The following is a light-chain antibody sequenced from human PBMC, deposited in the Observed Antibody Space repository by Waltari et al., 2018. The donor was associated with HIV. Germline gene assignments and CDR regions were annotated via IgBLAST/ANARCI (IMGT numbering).Light chain of an antibody. CDR3: NSRDSSGNHVV. Sequence: SSALTQYPAVSVALGQTVRIPCHGDSLRSYYASWYQQKPGQAPVLVIYGKNNRPSGIPERFSGSSSGNTASLTITGAQAEDEADYYCNSRDSSGNHVVFGGGTKLTVL. CDR1: SLRSYY. V-gene: IGLV3-19*01. J-gene: IGLJ2*01. CDR2: GKN.